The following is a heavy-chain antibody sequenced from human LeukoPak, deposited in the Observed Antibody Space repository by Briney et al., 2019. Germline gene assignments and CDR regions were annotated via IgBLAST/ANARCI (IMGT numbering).Heavy chain of an antibody. J-gene: IGHJ4*02. CDR2: IYSGGST. V-gene: IGHV3-53*05. Sequence: PGGSLGLSCAASGFTVSNNYMSWVRQAPGKGLEWVSVIYSGGSTYYADSVKGRFTISRDNSKNTLYLQMNSLRAEDTAVYYCARDPSAMVLYFDYWGQGTLVTVSS. CDR1: GFTVSNNY. D-gene: IGHD5-18*01. CDR3: ARDPSAMVLYFDY.